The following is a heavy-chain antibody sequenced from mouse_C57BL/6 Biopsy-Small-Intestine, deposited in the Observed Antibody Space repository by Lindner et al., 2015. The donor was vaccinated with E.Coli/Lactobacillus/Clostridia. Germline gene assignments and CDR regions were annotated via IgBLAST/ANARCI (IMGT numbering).Heavy chain of an antibody. CDR1: GFNIKDDY. D-gene: IGHD1-1*01. Sequence: VQLQESGAELVRPGASVKLSCTASGFNIKDDYMHWVKQRPEQGLEWIGWIDPENGDTEYASKFQGKATITADTSSNTAYLQLSSLTPEDTAVYYCTTVTTVGFDYWGQGTTLTVSS. V-gene: IGHV14-4*01. J-gene: IGHJ2*01. CDR3: TTVTTVGFDY. CDR2: IDPENGDT.